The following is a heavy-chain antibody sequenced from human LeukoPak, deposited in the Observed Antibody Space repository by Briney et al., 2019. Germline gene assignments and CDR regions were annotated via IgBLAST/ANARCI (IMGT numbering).Heavy chain of an antibody. CDR3: AKDQQLVPFDY. J-gene: IGHJ4*02. V-gene: IGHV3-30-3*01. Sequence: PGGSLRPSCAASGFTFSSYAMHWVRQAPGKGLEWVAVISYDGSNKYYADSVKGRFTISRDNSKNTLYLQMNSLRAEDTAVYYCAKDQQLVPFDYWGQGTLVTVSS. CDR2: ISYDGSNK. D-gene: IGHD6-13*01. CDR1: GFTFSSYA.